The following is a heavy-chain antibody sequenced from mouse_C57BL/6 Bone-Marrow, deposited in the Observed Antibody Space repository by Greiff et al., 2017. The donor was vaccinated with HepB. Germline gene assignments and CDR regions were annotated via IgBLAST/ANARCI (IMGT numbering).Heavy chain of an antibody. J-gene: IGHJ4*01. CDR1: GFSLSTSGMG. Sequence: VKLMESGPGILQSSQTLSLTCSFSGFSLSTSGMGVSCIRQPSGKGLEWLAHIYWDDDKRYNPSLKSRLTISKDTSRNQVFLKITSVDTADTATYYCARALLWSYAMDYWGQGTSVTVSS. D-gene: IGHD1-1*02. CDR2: IYWDDDK. V-gene: IGHV8-12*01. CDR3: ARALLWSYAMDY.